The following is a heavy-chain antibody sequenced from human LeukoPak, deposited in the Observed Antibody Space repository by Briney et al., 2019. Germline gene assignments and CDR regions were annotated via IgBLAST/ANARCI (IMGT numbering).Heavy chain of an antibody. J-gene: IGHJ5*01. CDR2: ISTFTGDT. CDR1: GYTFTSYD. CDR3: AKDEGRFDS. V-gene: IGHV1-18*01. Sequence: ASVKVSCKASGYTFTSYDINWVRQATGQGLEWMGWISTFTGDTNYAQRFQTRVTMTTDTSTTTVYMELKSLTSDDSAVYYCAKDEGRFDSWGQGTLVTVSS.